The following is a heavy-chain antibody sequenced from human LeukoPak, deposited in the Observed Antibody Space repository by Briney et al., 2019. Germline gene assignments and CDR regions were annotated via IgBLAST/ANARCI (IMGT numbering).Heavy chain of an antibody. Sequence: RSSETLSLTCTVSGNSISSGDNYWSWIRQPAGKGLEWIGRIYTSGSTNYNPSLKSRVTISGDTSKNQFSLKLSSVTAADTAVYYCARSLWGTIFGSWGQGTLVTVSS. CDR3: ARSLWGTIFGS. D-gene: IGHD3-9*01. CDR2: IYTSGST. CDR1: GNSISSGDNY. V-gene: IGHV4-61*02. J-gene: IGHJ4*02.